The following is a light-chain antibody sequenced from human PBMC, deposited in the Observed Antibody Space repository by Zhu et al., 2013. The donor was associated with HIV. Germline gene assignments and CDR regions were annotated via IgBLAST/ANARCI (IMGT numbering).Light chain of an antibody. Sequence: QSVLTQPPSVSAAPGQKVTISCSGSDSNIENGYVSWYQQFPGTAPKLILYEVTKRPSGISNRFSGSKSGNTASLTISGLQDDDEAEYYCNSHRSGTTLVLFGGGTKVTVL. V-gene: IGLV2-14*01. J-gene: IGLJ2*01. CDR3: NSHRSGTTLVL. CDR1: DSNIENGY. CDR2: EVT.